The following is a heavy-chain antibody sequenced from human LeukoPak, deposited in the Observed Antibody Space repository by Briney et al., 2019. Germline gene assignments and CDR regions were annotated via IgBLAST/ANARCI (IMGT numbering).Heavy chain of an antibody. CDR2: TRYDGSRK. CDR1: GFTLSSYV. D-gene: IGHD3-9*01. CDR3: AKVGYDMDGYYYYYYFMDV. Sequence: GGSLRLSCAASGFTLSSYVIHWVRQVPDKGLEWVAFTRYDGSRKYYADSVKGRFTISRDNSKNTLYLQMNSLRAEDTAVYYCAKVGYDMDGYYYYYYFMDVWGKGTTVTISS. V-gene: IGHV3-30*02. J-gene: IGHJ6*03.